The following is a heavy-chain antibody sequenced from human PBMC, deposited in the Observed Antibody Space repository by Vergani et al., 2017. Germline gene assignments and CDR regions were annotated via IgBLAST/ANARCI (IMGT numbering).Heavy chain of an antibody. V-gene: IGHV4-61*01. CDR1: GGSVSSGRYY. Sequence: QVQLQESGPGLVKPSETLSLTCTVSGGSVSSGRYYWSWIRKPPGKGLEWIGYIYYSGSTNYNPSLKSRVTISVDTSKNQFSLKLSSVTAADTAVYYCARIYCTNGVCYMDGMYVCGQGTTVTVSS. CDR3: ARIYCTNGVCYMDGMYV. J-gene: IGHJ6*02. CDR2: IYYSGST. D-gene: IGHD2-8*01.